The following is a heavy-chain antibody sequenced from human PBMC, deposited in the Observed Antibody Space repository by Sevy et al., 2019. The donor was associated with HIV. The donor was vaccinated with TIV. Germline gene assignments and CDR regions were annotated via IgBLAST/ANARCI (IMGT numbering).Heavy chain of an antibody. CDR2: IYYTGST. CDR3: ARPESTTVAYGMDV. D-gene: IGHD1-1*01. V-gene: IGHV4-39*01. J-gene: IGHJ6*02. Sequence: SETLSLTCTVSGGSVSSSSYYWGWIRQPPGKGLEWIGSIYYTGSTNHNPSLKSRVTISVDSSKNQFSLKLSSVTAADTAIYYCARPESTTVAYGMDVWGQGTTVTVSS. CDR1: GGSVSSSSYY.